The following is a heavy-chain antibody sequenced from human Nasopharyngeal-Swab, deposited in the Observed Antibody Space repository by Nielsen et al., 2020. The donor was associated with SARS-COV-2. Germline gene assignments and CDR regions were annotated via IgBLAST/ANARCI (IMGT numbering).Heavy chain of an antibody. CDR1: GGSISSNYY. V-gene: IGHV4-39*01. CDR2: IYYTGST. J-gene: IGHJ5*02. Sequence: GSLRLSCTVSGGSISSNYYWGWIRQPPGKGLEWIGIIYYTGSTYYSPSLKSRVTISVDTSKNQFSLKLSSVTAADTAVYYCARRAFSSTSLWFDPWGQGTLVTVSS. CDR3: ARRAFSSTSLWFDP. D-gene: IGHD6-19*01.